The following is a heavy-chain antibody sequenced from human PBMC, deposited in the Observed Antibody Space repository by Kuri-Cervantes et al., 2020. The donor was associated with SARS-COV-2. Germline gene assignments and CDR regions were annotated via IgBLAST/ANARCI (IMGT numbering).Heavy chain of an antibody. CDR2: INPNSGGT. V-gene: IGHV1-2*02. D-gene: IGHD3-10*01. J-gene: IGHJ4*02. Sequence: ASVKVSCKASGYTFTGYYMHWVRQAPGQGLEWMGWINPNSGGTNYAQKFQGRVTMTRDTSISTAYMELSRLGSDDTAVYYCARDLRAFHPPREAGAYYFDYWGQGTLVTVSS. CDR3: ARDLRAFHPPREAGAYYFDY. CDR1: GYTFTGYY.